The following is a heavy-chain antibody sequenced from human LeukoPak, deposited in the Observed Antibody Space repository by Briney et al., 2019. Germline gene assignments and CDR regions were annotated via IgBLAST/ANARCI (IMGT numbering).Heavy chain of an antibody. Sequence: SVKVSCKASGGTFSSYGISWVRQAPGQGLEWMGGIIPIFGTANYAQKFQGRVTITADESTSTAYMELSSLRSEDTAVYYCARDKTVTGYYGMDVWGQGTTVTVSS. V-gene: IGHV1-69*13. CDR1: GGTFSSYG. CDR2: IIPIFGTA. D-gene: IGHD4-11*01. J-gene: IGHJ6*02. CDR3: ARDKTVTGYYGMDV.